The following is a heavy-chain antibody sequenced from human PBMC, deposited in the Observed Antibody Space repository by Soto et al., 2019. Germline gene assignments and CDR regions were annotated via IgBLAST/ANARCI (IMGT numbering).Heavy chain of an antibody. V-gene: IGHV1-69*06. D-gene: IGHD3-10*01. CDR3: ARDLPSLEVRSYGMDV. J-gene: IGHJ6*02. CDR2: ITPVFGTS. CDR1: GGTFSSYR. Sequence: QVQLVQSGAEVKKPGSSVKVSCKVSGGTFSSYRFSWVRQAPGQGLEWMGGITPVFGTSDYAQKFQGRVTVTAHRSTNTADMELSRLTSEDTAVYYCARDLPSLEVRSYGMDVWGQGTTVTVSS.